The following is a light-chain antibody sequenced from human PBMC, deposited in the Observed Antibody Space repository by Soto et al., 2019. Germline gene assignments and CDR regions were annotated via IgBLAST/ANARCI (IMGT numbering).Light chain of an antibody. CDR3: QSYDSSLSVV. CDR1: SSNIGAGYD. J-gene: IGLJ2*01. Sequence: QSVLTRPPSVSGAPGQRVTISCTGSSSNIGAGYDVHWYQQLPGTAPKLLIYGNSNRPSGVPDRFSGSKSGTAASRAITGLQAEDEADNYCQSYDSSLSVVVGGGTKVTVL. V-gene: IGLV1-40*01. CDR2: GNS.